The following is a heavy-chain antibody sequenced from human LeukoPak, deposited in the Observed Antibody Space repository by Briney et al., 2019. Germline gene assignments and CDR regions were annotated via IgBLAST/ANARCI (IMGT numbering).Heavy chain of an antibody. Sequence: NPSETLSLTCTVSGGSISSYYWSWIRQPPGKGLEWIGYIYYSGSTNYNPSLKSRVTISADTSKNQFSLKLSSVTAADTAVYYCARDRDGPFDPWGQGTLVTVSP. D-gene: IGHD2-21*02. CDR3: ARDRDGPFDP. CDR1: GGSISSYY. CDR2: IYYSGST. V-gene: IGHV4-59*01. J-gene: IGHJ5*02.